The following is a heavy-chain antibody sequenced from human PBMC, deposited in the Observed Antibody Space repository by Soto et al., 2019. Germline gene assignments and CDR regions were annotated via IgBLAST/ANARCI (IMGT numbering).Heavy chain of an antibody. J-gene: IGHJ1*01. CDR2: ISWNSGSI. Sequence: GGSLRLSCAASGFTFDDYAMHWVRQAPGKGLEWVSGISWNSGSIGYADSVKGRFTISRDNAKNSLYLQMNSLRAEDTALYYCAKVRQQRDMGYLQHWGQGTLVTVSS. CDR3: AKVRQQRDMGYLQH. D-gene: IGHD6-25*01. V-gene: IGHV3-9*01. CDR1: GFTFDDYA.